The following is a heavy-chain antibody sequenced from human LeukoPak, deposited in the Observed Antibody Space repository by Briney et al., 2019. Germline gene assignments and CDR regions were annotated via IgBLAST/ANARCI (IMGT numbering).Heavy chain of an antibody. Sequence: GGSLRLSCSASGFTFSSYAMHWVRQAPGKGLEYVSAISSDGGSTYYADSVKGRFTISRDNSKNTLYLQMSSLRAEDTAVCYCVKAIPGSSGLSPYFYGMDVWGQGTTVTVSS. CDR3: VKAIPGSSGLSPYFYGMDV. CDR1: GFTFSSYA. V-gene: IGHV3-64D*06. J-gene: IGHJ6*02. D-gene: IGHD6-19*01. CDR2: ISSDGGST.